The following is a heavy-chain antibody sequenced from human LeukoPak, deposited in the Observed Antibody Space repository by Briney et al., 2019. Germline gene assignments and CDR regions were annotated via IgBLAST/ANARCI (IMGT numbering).Heavy chain of an antibody. V-gene: IGHV1-46*01. CDR3: ARYNGDLTGGFDY. Sequence: ASVEVSCKASGYXFTNYYIHWVRQAPGQGREWLGIINPAGGSTGYAQKFQGRVTMTRNTSTSTVYMELSSLRSEDTAVYYCARYNGDLTGGFDYWGQGTLVTVSS. CDR1: GYXFTNYY. CDR2: INPAGGST. D-gene: IGHD4-17*01. J-gene: IGHJ4*02.